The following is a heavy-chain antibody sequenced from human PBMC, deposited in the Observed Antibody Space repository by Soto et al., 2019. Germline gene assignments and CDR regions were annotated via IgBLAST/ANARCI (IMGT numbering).Heavy chain of an antibody. J-gene: IGHJ4*02. CDR2: IYYSGST. D-gene: IGHD5-12*01. V-gene: IGHV4-59*01. Sequence: SETLSLTCTVSGGSISSYYWSWIRQPPGKGLEWIGYIYYSGSTNYNPSLKSRVTISVDTSKNQFSLKLSSVTAADTAVYYCARVTPPGVATTYFDYWGQGTLVTVSS. CDR1: GGSISSYY. CDR3: ARVTPPGVATTYFDY.